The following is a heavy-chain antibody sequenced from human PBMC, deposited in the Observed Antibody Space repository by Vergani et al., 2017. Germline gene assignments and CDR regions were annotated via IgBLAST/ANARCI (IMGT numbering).Heavy chain of an antibody. CDR2: LSASDRRT. CDR1: GFTFIMHA. V-gene: IGHV3-23*01. CDR3: AKVGRSEVAGTCGAFDI. J-gene: IGHJ3*02. D-gene: IGHD6-19*01. Sequence: EVQLLESGGDLVQPGGSLRLSCAASGFTFIMHAMSWVRQAPGKGLEWVSTLSASDRRTHYADSVKGRFTISRDNSKNTLFLHMNSLRPEDTAVYYCAKVGRSEVAGTCGAFDILGQGTMVTVSS.